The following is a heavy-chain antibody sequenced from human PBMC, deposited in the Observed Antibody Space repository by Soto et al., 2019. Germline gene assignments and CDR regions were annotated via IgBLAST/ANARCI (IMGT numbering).Heavy chain of an antibody. Sequence: EVQLLESGGGLVQPGGSLRLSCAASGFTFSSYAMSWVRQAPGKGLEWVSAISGSGGSTYYADSVKGRFTISRDNSKNTLYLQMNSPRAEDTAVYYCASPPPGYSSSWYGIGYWGQGTLVTVSS. CDR3: ASPPPGYSSSWYGIGY. CDR1: GFTFSSYA. V-gene: IGHV3-23*01. J-gene: IGHJ4*02. CDR2: ISGSGGST. D-gene: IGHD6-13*01.